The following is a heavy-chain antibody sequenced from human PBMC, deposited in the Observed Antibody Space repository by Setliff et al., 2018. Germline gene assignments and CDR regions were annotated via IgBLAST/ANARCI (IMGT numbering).Heavy chain of an antibody. V-gene: IGHV3-48*03. CDR2: ISGSGSSI. CDR3: ARLYRPESRYYFFDY. D-gene: IGHD3-3*01. Sequence: PGVSLRLSCAASGFTFSSYEMNWVRQAPGKGLELVSYISGSGSSIFYADSVKGRFTISRDNAKNSLYLQMNSLRAEDTAVYYCARLYRPESRYYFFDYWGQGTLVTVSS. J-gene: IGHJ4*02. CDR1: GFTFSSYE.